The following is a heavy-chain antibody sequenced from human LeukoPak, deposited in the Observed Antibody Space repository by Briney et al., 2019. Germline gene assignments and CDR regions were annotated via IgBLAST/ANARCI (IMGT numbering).Heavy chain of an antibody. Sequence: VSVKVSCKASGYTFTSYAMHWVRQAPGQRLEWMGWINAGNGNTKYSQKFQGRVTITRDTSASTAYMELSSLRSEDTAVYYCARGGSSGWNYFDYWGQGTLVTVSS. CDR1: GYTFTSYA. D-gene: IGHD6-19*01. CDR2: INAGNGNT. J-gene: IGHJ4*02. V-gene: IGHV1-3*01. CDR3: ARGGSSGWNYFDY.